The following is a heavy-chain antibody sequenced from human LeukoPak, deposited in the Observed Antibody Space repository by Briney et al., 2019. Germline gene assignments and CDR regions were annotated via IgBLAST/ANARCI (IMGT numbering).Heavy chain of an antibody. Sequence: SVKVSCKASGGTFSSYAISWVRQAPGQGLEWMGRIIPIFGMANYAQKFQGRVTITADKSTSTAYMELSSLRSEDTAVYYCARGMLGVTDNWFDPWGQGTLVTVSS. J-gene: IGHJ5*02. V-gene: IGHV1-69*04. D-gene: IGHD3-10*02. CDR3: ARGMLGVTDNWFDP. CDR2: IIPIFGMA. CDR1: GGTFSSYA.